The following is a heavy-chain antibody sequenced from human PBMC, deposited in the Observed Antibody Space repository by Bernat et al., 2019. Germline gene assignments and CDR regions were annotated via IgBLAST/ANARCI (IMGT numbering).Heavy chain of an antibody. CDR2: IYHSGST. Sequence: QVQLQDSGPGLVKPSGTLSLTCAVSGGSISSSNWWSWVRQPPGKGLEWIGEIYHSGSTNYNPSLKSRVTISVDKSKNQFSLKLSSVTAADTAVYYCARVGMSGYSYGYAFYYYYGMDVWGQGTTVTVSS. V-gene: IGHV4-4*02. CDR1: GGSISSSNW. J-gene: IGHJ6*02. CDR3: ARVGMSGYSYGYAFYYYYGMDV. D-gene: IGHD5-18*01.